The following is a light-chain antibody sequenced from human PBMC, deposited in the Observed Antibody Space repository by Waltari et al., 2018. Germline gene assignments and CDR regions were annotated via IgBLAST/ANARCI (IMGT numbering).Light chain of an antibody. Sequence: EIVLTHSPATLSFSPGERGTLSCRASQSVNTNLAWYQQNPGQAPRLLIYDASNRATGIPARFSGSGSGTDFTLTISSLEREDFAVYYCQQRTTWPSITFGQGTRLEIK. V-gene: IGKV3-11*01. J-gene: IGKJ5*01. CDR2: DAS. CDR3: QQRTTWPSIT. CDR1: QSVNTN.